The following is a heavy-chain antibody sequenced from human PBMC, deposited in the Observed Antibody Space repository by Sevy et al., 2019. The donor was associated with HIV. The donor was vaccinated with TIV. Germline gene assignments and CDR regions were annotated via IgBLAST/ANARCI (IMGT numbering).Heavy chain of an antibody. D-gene: IGHD2-2*02. CDR3: AREGGYCSSTSCYSGYAFDY. Sequence: ASVKVSCKASGYTFTGYYMHWVRQAPGQGLEWMGWINPNSGGTNYAQKFQGWVTMTRDTSISTAYMERSRLRSDDTAGYYCAREGGYCSSTSCYSGYAFDYWGQGTLVTVSS. CDR2: INPNSGGT. J-gene: IGHJ4*02. V-gene: IGHV1-2*04. CDR1: GYTFTGYY.